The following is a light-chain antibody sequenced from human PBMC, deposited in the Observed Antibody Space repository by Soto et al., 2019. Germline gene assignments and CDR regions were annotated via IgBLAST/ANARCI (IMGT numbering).Light chain of an antibody. V-gene: IGLV1-44*01. J-gene: IGLJ1*01. Sequence: QSALTQPPSASGTPGQRVIISCSGSSSNIGKNTVSWFQQLPGAAPKVLIYTDTQRPSGIPDRFSGSKSGTSGSLAISGLQSGDEADYYCAAWDDSLRGHVFGTGTKLTVL. CDR3: AAWDDSLRGHV. CDR1: SSNIGKNT. CDR2: TDT.